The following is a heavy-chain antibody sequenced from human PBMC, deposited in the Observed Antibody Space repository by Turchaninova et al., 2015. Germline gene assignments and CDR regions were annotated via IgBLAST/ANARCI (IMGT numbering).Heavy chain of an antibody. CDR3: ARAYSSPNWFDP. CDR1: GFPVSSYG. Sequence: EVKLVEAGGGLVQPGGSVGLSCWAFGFPVSSYGMTWVPQAPGKGLEWVSNIKQDGSDKYYVDSVKGRFTISRDNAKNSLYLQMNGLRAEDTAVYYCARAYSSPNWFDPWGQGTLVTVSS. V-gene: IGHV3-7*03. CDR2: IKQDGSDK. J-gene: IGHJ5*02. D-gene: IGHD6-13*01.